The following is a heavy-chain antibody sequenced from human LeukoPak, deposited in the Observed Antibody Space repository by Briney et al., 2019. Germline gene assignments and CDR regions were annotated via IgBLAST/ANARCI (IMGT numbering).Heavy chain of an antibody. Sequence: RGRSLRLSCAASGFPFSDYYMSWIRQARAKGLEWVSYISDSGSTIYYADSVERRFNFSRDNAKNSLHRHKNRQRSEHSAVYHCARCHGPSRIQLWRHFDYWGQGTLVTVSS. D-gene: IGHD5-18*01. CDR2: ISDSGSTI. CDR3: ARCHGPSRIQLWRHFDY. CDR1: GFPFSDYY. V-gene: IGHV3-11*04. J-gene: IGHJ4*02.